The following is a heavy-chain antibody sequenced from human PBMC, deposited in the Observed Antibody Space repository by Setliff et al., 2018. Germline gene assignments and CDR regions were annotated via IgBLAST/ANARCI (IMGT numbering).Heavy chain of an antibody. D-gene: IGHD6-13*01. CDR2: IYHSGST. Sequence: SETLSLTCTVSGYSISSGYYWGWIRQPPGKGLEWIGSIYHSGSTYYNPSLKSRVTISVDTSKNQFSLKLSSVTAADTAVYYCARARSIAAADTFDYWGQGTLVTVSS. CDR3: ARARSIAAADTFDY. V-gene: IGHV4-38-2*02. CDR1: GYSISSGYY. J-gene: IGHJ4*02.